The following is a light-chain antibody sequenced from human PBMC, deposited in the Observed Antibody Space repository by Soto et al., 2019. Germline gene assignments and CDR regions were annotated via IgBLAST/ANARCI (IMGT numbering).Light chain of an antibody. CDR2: GAS. CDR3: QQYNAWPLT. Sequence: EIVLTQSPATLSVSPGESVTLSCRARQAVSTNLAWYQQKPGQAPRLLIFGASARATGIPVTFSGSGSGTDFTLTISCLQFEDFAVYYCQQYNAWPLTFGGGTKLEIQ. J-gene: IGKJ4*01. CDR1: QAVSTN. V-gene: IGKV3-15*01.